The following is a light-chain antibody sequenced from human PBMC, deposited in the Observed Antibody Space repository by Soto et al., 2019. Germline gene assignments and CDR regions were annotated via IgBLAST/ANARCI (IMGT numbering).Light chain of an antibody. CDR1: SSDVGGYTY. CDR3: ASYAGTKLFV. V-gene: IGLV2-8*01. Sequence: QSVLTQPPSASGSPGQSLTISCTGTSSDVGGYTYVSWYQQRPGKAPKLVIYEVTKRPSGVPDRFSGSKSGSTASLTVSGLQADDEAEYYCASYAGTKLFVFGSGTKVTVL. J-gene: IGLJ1*01. CDR2: EVT.